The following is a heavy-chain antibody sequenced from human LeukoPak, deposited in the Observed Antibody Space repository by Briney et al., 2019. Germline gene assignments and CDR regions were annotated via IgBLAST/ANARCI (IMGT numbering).Heavy chain of an antibody. CDR2: IYYSGST. D-gene: IGHD6-19*01. V-gene: IGHV4-34*01. CDR1: GGSFSGYY. Sequence: SETLSLTCAVYGGSFSGYYWSWIRQPPGKGLEWIGSIYYSGSTYYNPSLKSRVTISVDTSKNQFSLKLSSVTAADTAVYYCARHARGKQWLVSYNWFDPWGQETLVTVSS. J-gene: IGHJ5*02. CDR3: ARHARGKQWLVSYNWFDP.